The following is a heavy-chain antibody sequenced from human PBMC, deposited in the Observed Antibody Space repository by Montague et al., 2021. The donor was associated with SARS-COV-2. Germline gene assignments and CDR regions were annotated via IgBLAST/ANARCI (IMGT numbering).Heavy chain of an antibody. CDR3: ARMPVLLWFGELGYYGMDV. J-gene: IGHJ6*02. V-gene: IGHV2-5*02. Sequence: PALVKPTQTLTLTCTYSGFSLSTSGVGVGWIRQPPGKALEWLALIYWDDDRRYSPSLKSRLAITKDTSKNQVVLTMTNMDPVDTAMYYCARMPVLLWFGELGYYGMDVWGQGTTVTVSS. CDR2: IYWDDDR. CDR1: GFSLSTSGVG. D-gene: IGHD3-10*01.